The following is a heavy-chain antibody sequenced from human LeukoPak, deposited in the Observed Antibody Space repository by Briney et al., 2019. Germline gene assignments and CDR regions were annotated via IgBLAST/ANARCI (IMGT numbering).Heavy chain of an antibody. D-gene: IGHD2-15*01. CDR2: ISYDGSNK. J-gene: IGHJ4*02. CDR3: ARDSVVAATLSH. V-gene: IGHV3-30-3*01. Sequence: PGGSLRLSCAASGFTFSSYAMHWVRQAPGKGLEWVAVISYDGSNKYYADSVKGRFTISRDNSKNTLYLQMNSLRAEDTAVYYCARDSVVAATLSHWGQGTLVTVSS. CDR1: GFTFSSYA.